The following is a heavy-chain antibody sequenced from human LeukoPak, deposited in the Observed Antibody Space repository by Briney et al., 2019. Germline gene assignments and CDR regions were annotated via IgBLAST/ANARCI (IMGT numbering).Heavy chain of an antibody. V-gene: IGHV4-30-4*08. D-gene: IGHD3-22*01. CDR1: GGSISSGDYY. CDR3: ARDDSNYVGPQTTDAFDI. Sequence: SETLSLTCTVSGGSISSGDYYWSWIRQPPGKGLEWIGYIYYSGSTYYNPSLKSRVTISVDTSKNQFSLKLSSVTAADTAVYYCARDDSNYVGPQTTDAFDIWGQGTMVTVSS. CDR2: IYYSGST. J-gene: IGHJ3*02.